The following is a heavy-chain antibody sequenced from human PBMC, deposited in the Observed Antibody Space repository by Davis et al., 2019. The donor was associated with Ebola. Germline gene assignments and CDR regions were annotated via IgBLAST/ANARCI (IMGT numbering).Heavy chain of an antibody. CDR3: AREVEEYYFDY. D-gene: IGHD1-1*01. CDR1: GYTFTSYG. Sequence: AASVKVSCKASGYTFTSYGISWVRQAPGQGLEWMGRINPNSGGTNYAQKFQGRVTMTRDTSISTAYMELGRLRSDDTAVYYCAREVEEYYFDYWGQGTLVTVSS. J-gene: IGHJ4*02. CDR2: INPNSGGT. V-gene: IGHV1-2*06.